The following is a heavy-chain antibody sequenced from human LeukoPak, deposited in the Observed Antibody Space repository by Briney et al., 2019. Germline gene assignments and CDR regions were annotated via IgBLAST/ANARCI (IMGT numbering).Heavy chain of an antibody. CDR2: INHSGST. D-gene: IGHD3-16*02. CDR3: ASRRYDYVWGSYRYRGYFDY. Sequence: PSETLSLTCAVYGGSFSGYYWSWIRQPPGKGLEWIGEINHSGSTNYNPSLKSRVTISVDTSKNQFSLKLSSVTAADTAVYYCASRRYDYVWGSYRYRGYFDYWGQGTLVTVSS. CDR1: GGSFSGYY. J-gene: IGHJ4*02. V-gene: IGHV4-34*01.